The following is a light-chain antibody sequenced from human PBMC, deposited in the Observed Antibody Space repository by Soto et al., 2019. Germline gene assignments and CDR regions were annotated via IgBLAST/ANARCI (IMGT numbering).Light chain of an antibody. J-gene: IGKJ1*01. CDR2: WAS. CDR3: QQYLSSPTWT. Sequence: DIVMTQSPDSLAVSLGDRATINCKSSQNILYSSNNKNYLAWYQQGPGQRPKLLIYWASTLESGVPDRFSGSGYGTDFTLTISRVQAEDVAVYHCQQYLSSPTWTFVQGIKV. CDR1: QNILYSSNNKNY. V-gene: IGKV4-1*01.